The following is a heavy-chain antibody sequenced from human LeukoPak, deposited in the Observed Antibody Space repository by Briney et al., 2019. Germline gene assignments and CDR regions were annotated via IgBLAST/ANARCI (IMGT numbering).Heavy chain of an antibody. V-gene: IGHV4-61*01. CDR1: GGSVSSGSYY. D-gene: IGHD2-15*01. CDR2: IYYSGST. J-gene: IGHJ3*02. CDR3: ARDPMAVAATLDAFDI. Sequence: SETLSLTCTVSGGSVSSGSYYWSWIRQPPGKGLEWIGYIYYSGSTNYNPSLKSRVTISVDTSKNQFSLKLSPVTAADTAVYYCARDPMAVAATLDAFDIWGQGTMVTVSS.